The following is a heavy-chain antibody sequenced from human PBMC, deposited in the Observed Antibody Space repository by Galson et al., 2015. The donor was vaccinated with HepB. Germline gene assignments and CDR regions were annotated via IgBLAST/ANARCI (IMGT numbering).Heavy chain of an antibody. J-gene: IGHJ6*02. V-gene: IGHV3-15*07. CDR2: IKSKTDGGTT. D-gene: IGHD2-15*01. Sequence: LRLSCAASGFTFSNAWMNWVRQAPGKGLEWVGRIKSKTDGGTTDYAAPVKGRFTISRDDSKNTLYLQMNSLKTEDTAVYYCTTEDCSGGSCYPYYYYYGMDVWGQGTTVTVSS. CDR1: GFTFSNAW. CDR3: TTEDCSGGSCYPYYYYYGMDV.